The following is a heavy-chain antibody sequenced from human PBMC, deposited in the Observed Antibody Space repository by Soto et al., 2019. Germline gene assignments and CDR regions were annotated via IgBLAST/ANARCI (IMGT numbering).Heavy chain of an antibody. CDR2: VHSTGGT. CDR1: GGSITSGGYF. J-gene: IGHJ6*04. V-gene: IGHV4-39*01. Sequence: PSETLSLTCTVSGGSITSGGYFWDWIRQPPGKGLEGIGTVHSTGGTYYSPSLRSRVTISVDTSKNLFSLKMTSASATDTAVYFCEKREDSSRFGGLESWGKGTEVTVSS. CDR3: EKREDSSRFGGLES. D-gene: IGHD1-1*01.